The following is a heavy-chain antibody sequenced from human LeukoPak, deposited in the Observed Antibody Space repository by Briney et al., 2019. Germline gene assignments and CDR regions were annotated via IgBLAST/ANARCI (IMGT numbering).Heavy chain of an antibody. Sequence: GASVKVSCKASGYTFTSYYMHWVRQAPGQGLEWMGIINPSGGSTSYAQKFQGRVTMTRDTSTSTVYMELSSLRSEDTAVYYCARDAAYYGSGSYSYYFDYWGQGTLVTVSS. CDR3: ARDAAYYGSGSYSYYFDY. J-gene: IGHJ4*02. V-gene: IGHV1-46*01. CDR1: GYTFTSYY. D-gene: IGHD3-10*01. CDR2: INPSGGST.